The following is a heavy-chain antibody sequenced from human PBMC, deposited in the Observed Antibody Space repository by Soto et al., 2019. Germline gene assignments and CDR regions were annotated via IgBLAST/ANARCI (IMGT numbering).Heavy chain of an antibody. Sequence: ASVKVSCKASGYTFSTYAFHWVRQAPGQGLEWMGWINGGNGHTRYSQKFKDRVTISRDTPASTAYMELSGLRSEDTAVHYCARGKGMEENYYYYGMDVWGQGTTVTVSS. D-gene: IGHD1-1*01. CDR1: GYTFSTYA. CDR2: INGGNGHT. V-gene: IGHV1-3*01. J-gene: IGHJ6*02. CDR3: ARGKGMEENYYYYGMDV.